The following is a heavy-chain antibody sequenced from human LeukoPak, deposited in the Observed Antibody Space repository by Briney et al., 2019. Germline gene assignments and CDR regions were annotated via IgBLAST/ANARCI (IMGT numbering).Heavy chain of an antibody. CDR3: ARDQQQLVTYNWFDP. CDR2: IYYSGST. CDR1: GGSVSNYY. V-gene: IGHV4-39*07. Sequence: SETLSLTCTVSGGSVSNYYWGWIRQPPGKGLEWIGSIYYSGSTYYNPSLKSRVTISVDTSKNQFSLKLSSVTAADTAVYYCARDQQQLVTYNWFDPWGQGTLVTVSS. J-gene: IGHJ5*02. D-gene: IGHD6-13*01.